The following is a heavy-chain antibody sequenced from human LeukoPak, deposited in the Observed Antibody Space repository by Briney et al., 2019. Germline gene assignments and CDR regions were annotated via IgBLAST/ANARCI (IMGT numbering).Heavy chain of an antibody. CDR3: ARGRPGIQIWLPEFDY. J-gene: IGHJ4*02. Sequence: SQTLSLTCAVSGGSISSGGYSWSWIRQPPGKGLEWIGYIYHSGSTYYNPSLKSRVTISVDRSKNQFSLKLSSVTAADTAVYYCARGRPGIQIWLPEFDYWGQGTLVTVSS. CDR1: GGSISSGGYS. V-gene: IGHV4-30-2*01. D-gene: IGHD5-18*01. CDR2: IYHSGST.